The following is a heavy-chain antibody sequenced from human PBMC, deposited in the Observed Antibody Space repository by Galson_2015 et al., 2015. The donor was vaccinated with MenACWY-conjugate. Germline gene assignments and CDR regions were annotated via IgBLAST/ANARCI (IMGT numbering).Heavy chain of an antibody. J-gene: IGHJ6*02. V-gene: IGHV3-7*03. CDR3: ARGTVTPSGAKYYGMDV. D-gene: IGHD4-17*01. CDR1: GFTFSNYW. CDR2: IKQDGSVK. Sequence: SLRLSCAASGFTFSNYWMSWVRQTPGKGLEWVANIKQDGSVKYYVDSVRGRFTISRDNAKNALYLQMNSLRAEDTALYYCARGTVTPSGAKYYGMDVWGQGTTVTVSS.